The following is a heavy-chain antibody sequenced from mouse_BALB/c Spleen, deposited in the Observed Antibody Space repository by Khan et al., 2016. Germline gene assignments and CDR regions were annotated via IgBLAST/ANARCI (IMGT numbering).Heavy chain of an antibody. CDR2: IHYSGST. CDR3: TRGDYYGSGY. J-gene: IGHJ2*01. D-gene: IGHD1-1*01. V-gene: IGHV3-1*02. CDR1: GYSISSGYS. Sequence: EVQLQESGPDLVKPSQSLSLTCTVTGYSISSGYSWHWIRQFPGNKLEWMAYIHYSGSTNYNPSLKSRISITRDTSKNQFFLQFISVTTEDTATYYCTRGDYYGSGYWGQGTTLTVSS.